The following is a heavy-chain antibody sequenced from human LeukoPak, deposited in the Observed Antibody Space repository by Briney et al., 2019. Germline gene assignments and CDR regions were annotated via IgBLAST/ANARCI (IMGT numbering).Heavy chain of an antibody. V-gene: IGHV3-13*04. CDR1: GFTLSSHD. Sequence: PGVSLRLSCAASGFTLSSHDIHWVRQATGKGLEWVSSIGTAGDTYYTDSVKGRFTISRENAKNSLYLQMNSLRAGDTAVYYCARVSPHLSAFDYWGQGTLVTVSS. CDR2: IGTAGDT. CDR3: ARVSPHLSAFDY. J-gene: IGHJ4*02. D-gene: IGHD3-16*02.